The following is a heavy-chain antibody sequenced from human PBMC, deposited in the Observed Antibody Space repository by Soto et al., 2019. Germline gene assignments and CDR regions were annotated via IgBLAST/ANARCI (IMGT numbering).Heavy chain of an antibody. CDR2: IIPIFGTP. CDR3: ARDRDDYGSGNYYNRIDF. V-gene: IGHV1-69*01. D-gene: IGHD3-10*01. CDR1: GGIFSTYA. Sequence: QVQLVQSGAEVKKPGSSVKVSCQASGGIFSTYAISWLRQAPGQGLEWMGGIIPIFGTPNYAQRFQGRVTITADESTSTAYMELSRLRSEDTAVYYCARDRDDYGSGNYYNRIDFWGQGTLVTVCS. J-gene: IGHJ4*02.